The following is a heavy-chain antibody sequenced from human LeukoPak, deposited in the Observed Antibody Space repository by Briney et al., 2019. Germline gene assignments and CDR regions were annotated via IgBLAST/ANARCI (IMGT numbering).Heavy chain of an antibody. Sequence: ALVKVSCKASGYTFTSYYMHWVRQAPGQGLEWMGIINPSGGSTSYAQKFQGRVTMTRDTSTSTVYMELSSLRSEDTAVYYCARDSSDDQPGSGFDYWGQGTLVTVSS. CDR2: INPSGGST. CDR1: GYTFTSYY. CDR3: ARDSSDDQPGSGFDY. V-gene: IGHV1-46*01. J-gene: IGHJ4*02. D-gene: IGHD6-19*01.